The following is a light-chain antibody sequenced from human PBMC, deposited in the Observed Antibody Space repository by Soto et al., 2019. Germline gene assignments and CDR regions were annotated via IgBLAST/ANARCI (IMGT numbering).Light chain of an antibody. Sequence: EIVLTQSPCTLSLSPGERATLSCRASLRVSSSYLAWYQQKPGQAPRLLIYGASSRPTGIPARFSGSGSGTDFTLTISRLEPEDFAVYYCQQYGSSPPTFGQGTKVDI. CDR1: LRVSSSY. CDR3: QQYGSSPPT. J-gene: IGKJ1*01. CDR2: GAS. V-gene: IGKV3-20*01.